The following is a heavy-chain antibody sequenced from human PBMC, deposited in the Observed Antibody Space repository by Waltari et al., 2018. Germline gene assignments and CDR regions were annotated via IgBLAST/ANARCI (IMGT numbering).Heavy chain of an antibody. CDR1: GFPFGPSG. V-gene: IGHV3-74*01. J-gene: IGHJ3*02. CDR3: ATSIEVAGRNAFDI. Sequence: EAQLVESGGGLVQPGGSLRLSCGASGFPFGPSGLHWVRQAPGKVLGGVSRIKSDGSASNYADSVQGRFTISRDNARDTLYLQMTSLRVEDTAVYYCATSIEVAGRNAFDIWGQGTMVAVSS. D-gene: IGHD6-19*01. CDR2: IKSDGSAS.